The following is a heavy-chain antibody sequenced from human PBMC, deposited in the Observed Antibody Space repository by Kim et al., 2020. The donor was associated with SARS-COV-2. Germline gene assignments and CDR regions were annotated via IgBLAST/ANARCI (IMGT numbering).Heavy chain of an antibody. D-gene: IGHD3-10*01. CDR3: ASSAEARREVILMVAFDI. J-gene: IGHJ3*02. V-gene: IGHV4-39*01. CDR1: GDSISSSSYY. Sequence: SETLSLTCTVSGDSISSSSYYWGWIRQPPGKGLEWIGSIYYSGSTYYNPSLKSRVTISVDTSKNQFSLKLSSVTAADTAVYYCASSAEARREVILMVAFDIWGQGTMVTVSS. CDR2: IYYSGST.